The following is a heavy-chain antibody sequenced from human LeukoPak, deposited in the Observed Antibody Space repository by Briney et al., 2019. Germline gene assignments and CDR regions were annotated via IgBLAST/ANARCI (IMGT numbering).Heavy chain of an antibody. CDR2: ISSSSSTI. V-gene: IGHV3-48*02. J-gene: IGHJ6*02. CDR3: AREFVPYYGMDV. D-gene: IGHD3-16*01. CDR1: GFTFSSYS. Sequence: EGSLRLSCAASGFTFSSYSMNWVRQAPGKGLEWVSYISSSSSTIYYADSVKGRFTISRDNAKNSLYLQMNSLRDEDTAVYYCAREFVPYYGMDVWGQGTTVTVSS.